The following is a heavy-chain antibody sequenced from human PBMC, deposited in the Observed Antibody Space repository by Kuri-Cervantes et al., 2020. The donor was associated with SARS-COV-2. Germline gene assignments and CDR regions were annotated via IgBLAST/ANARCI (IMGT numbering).Heavy chain of an antibody. J-gene: IGHJ3*02. D-gene: IGHD2-15*01. V-gene: IGHV4-59*01. CDR2: IYYSGST. CDR3: ARDFGYCSGGSCSEDAFDI. CDR1: GGSISSYY. Sequence: SETLSLTCTVSGGSISSYYWSWIRRPPGKGLEWIGYIYYSGSTNYNPSLKSRVTISVDTSKNQFSLKLSSVTAADTAVYYCARDFGYCSGGSCSEDAFDIWGQGTMVTVSS.